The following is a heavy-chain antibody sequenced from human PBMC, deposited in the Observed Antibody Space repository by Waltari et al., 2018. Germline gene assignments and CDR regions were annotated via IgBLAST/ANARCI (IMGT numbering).Heavy chain of an antibody. V-gene: IGHV1-69*01. CDR3: ARDALPLRLLEWLSMNWFDP. D-gene: IGHD3-3*01. J-gene: IGHJ5*02. Sequence: QVQLVQSGAEVKKPGSSVKVSCKASGGTFSSYAISWVRQAPGQGLGWMGGIIPIFGTANYAQKFQGRVTITADESTSTAYMELSSLRSEDTAVYYCARDALPLRLLEWLSMNWFDPWGQGTLVTVSS. CDR1: GGTFSSYA. CDR2: IIPIFGTA.